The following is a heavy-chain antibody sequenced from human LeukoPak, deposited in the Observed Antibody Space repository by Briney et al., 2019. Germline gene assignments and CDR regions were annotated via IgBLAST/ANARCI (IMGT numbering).Heavy chain of an antibody. D-gene: IGHD6-6*01. J-gene: IGHJ6*03. Sequence: ASVKVSCKASGYTFTGYYMHWVRQAPGQGLEWMGWINPNSGGTNYAQKFQGRVTMTRDTSISTAYMELSRLRSDDTAVYYCASEYSSSSKIYYYYMDVWGKGTTVTVSS. V-gene: IGHV1-2*02. CDR3: ASEYSSSSKIYYYYMDV. CDR2: INPNSGGT. CDR1: GYTFTGYY.